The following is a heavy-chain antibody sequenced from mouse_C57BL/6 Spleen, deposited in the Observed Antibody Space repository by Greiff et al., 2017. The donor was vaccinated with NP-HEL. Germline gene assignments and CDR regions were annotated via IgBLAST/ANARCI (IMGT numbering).Heavy chain of an antibody. CDR1: SYTFTGYW. J-gene: IGHJ4*01. CDR2: ILPGSGST. V-gene: IGHV1-9*01. D-gene: IGHD2-4*01. CDR3: AKGQYDYDEGTYAMDY. Sequence: QVQLQQSGAELMKPGASVKLSCKATSYTFTGYWIEWVKQRPGHGLEWIGEILPGSGSTNYNEKFKGKATFTADTSSNTAYMQLSSLTTEDSAIYYCAKGQYDYDEGTYAMDYWGQGTSVTVSS.